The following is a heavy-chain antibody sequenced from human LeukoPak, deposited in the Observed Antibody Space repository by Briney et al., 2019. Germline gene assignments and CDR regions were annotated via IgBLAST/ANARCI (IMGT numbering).Heavy chain of an antibody. CDR3: AKDLYDILTGYLYYFDY. D-gene: IGHD3-9*01. J-gene: IGHJ4*02. V-gene: IGHV3-30*02. CDR2: IRYDGSNK. CDR1: GFTFSSYG. Sequence: PGGSLRLSCAASGFTFSSYGMHWVRQAPGKGLEWVAFIRYDGSNKYYADSVKGRFTISRDNSKNTLYLQMNSLRAEDTAVYYCAKDLYDILTGYLYYFDYWGQGTLVTVSS.